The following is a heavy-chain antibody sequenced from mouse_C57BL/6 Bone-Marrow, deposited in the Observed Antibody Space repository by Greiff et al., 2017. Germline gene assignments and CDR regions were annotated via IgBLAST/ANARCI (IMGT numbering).Heavy chain of an antibody. Sequence: VKLQESGPGLVAPSQSLSITCTVSGFSLTSYGVDWVRQSPGKGLEWLGVIWGVGSTNYNSALKSRLSISKDNSKSQVFLKMNSLQTDDTAMYXCASDYDYAGWFAYWGQGTLVTVSA. CDR1: GFSLTSYG. J-gene: IGHJ3*01. CDR2: IWGVGST. V-gene: IGHV2-6*01. D-gene: IGHD2-4*01. CDR3: ASDYDYAGWFAY.